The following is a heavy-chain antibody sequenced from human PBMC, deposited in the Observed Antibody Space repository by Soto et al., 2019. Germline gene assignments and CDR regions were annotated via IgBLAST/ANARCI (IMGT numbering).Heavy chain of an antibody. CDR1: VVTFSSYA. J-gene: IGHJ4*02. D-gene: IGHD6-6*01. V-gene: IGHV3-23*01. Sequence: SLRLSCAASVVTFSSYAMSWVRQAPGKGLEWVSAISGSGGSTYYADSVKGRFTISRDNSKNTLYLQMNSLRAEDTAVYYCAKDQVDSSSPPGIFDYWGQGTLVTVSS. CDR3: AKDQVDSSSPPGIFDY. CDR2: ISGSGGST.